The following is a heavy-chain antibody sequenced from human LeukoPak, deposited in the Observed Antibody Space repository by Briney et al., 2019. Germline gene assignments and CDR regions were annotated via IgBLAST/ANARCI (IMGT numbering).Heavy chain of an antibody. V-gene: IGHV4-34*01. D-gene: IGHD6-19*01. CDR2: INHSGST. Sequence: PSETLSLTCAVYGGSFSGYYWSWIRQPPGKGLEWIGEINHSGSTNYNPSLKSRVTISVNTSKNQFSLKLSSVTAADTEVYYCASSGPIAVAGIPAVYSYYMDVWGKGTTVTVSS. J-gene: IGHJ6*03. CDR1: GGSFSGYY. CDR3: ASSGPIAVAGIPAVYSYYMDV.